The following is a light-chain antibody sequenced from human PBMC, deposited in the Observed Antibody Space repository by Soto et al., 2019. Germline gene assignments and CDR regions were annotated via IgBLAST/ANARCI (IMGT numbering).Light chain of an antibody. V-gene: IGKV3-20*01. CDR2: GAS. J-gene: IGKJ2*01. Sequence: VLTQSPGTLSLSPGERATLSCRASQSISSNYRAWYKHKPGQAPRLLIYGASSRANGVPDRFSGSGSGTDFTLTISRLEPEDVAVYYCQQYGRSGYTFGQGNKLEIK. CDR3: QQYGRSGYT. CDR1: QSISSNY.